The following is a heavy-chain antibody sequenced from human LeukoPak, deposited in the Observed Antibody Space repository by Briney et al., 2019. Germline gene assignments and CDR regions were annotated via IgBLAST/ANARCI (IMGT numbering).Heavy chain of an antibody. D-gene: IGHD6-19*01. CDR3: ARGGRYSSGWYWWN. CDR2: INHSGST. V-gene: IGHV4-34*01. CDR1: GGSFSGYY. Sequence: SETLSLTCAVYGGSFSGYYWSWIRQPPGKGLEWIGEINHSGSTNYNPSLKSRVTISVDTSKNQFSLKLSSVTAADTAVYHCARGGRYSSGWYWWNWGQGTLVTVSS. J-gene: IGHJ4*02.